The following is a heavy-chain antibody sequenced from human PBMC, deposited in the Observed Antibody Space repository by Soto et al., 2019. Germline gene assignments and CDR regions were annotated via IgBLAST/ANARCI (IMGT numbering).Heavy chain of an antibody. D-gene: IGHD3-22*01. J-gene: IGHJ4*02. V-gene: IGHV3-30-3*01. Sequence: PGASLTLSFPPSGFTFSSYAMLWFCLAPGKGLEWVAVISYDGSNKYYADSVKGRFTISRDNSKSTLYLQMNSLRAEDTAVYYCARTIYYDSSGYYKYWGQGT. CDR3: ARTIYYDSSGYYKY. CDR1: GFTFSSYA. CDR2: ISYDGSNK.